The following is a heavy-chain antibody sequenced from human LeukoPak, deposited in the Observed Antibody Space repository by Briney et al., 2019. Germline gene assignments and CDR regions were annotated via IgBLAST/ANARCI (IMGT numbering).Heavy chain of an antibody. V-gene: IGHV3-33*08. CDR3: ARDGVAARRRGDYYYGMDV. J-gene: IGHJ6*02. CDR1: GFTFSSYG. D-gene: IGHD6-6*01. CDR2: IWYDGSNK. Sequence: PGGSLRLSCAASGFTFSSYGMHWVRQAPGKGLEWVAVIWYDGSNKYYADSVKGRFTISRDNSKNTLYLQMNSLRAEDTAVYYCARDGVAARRRGDYYYGMDVWGQGTTVTVSS.